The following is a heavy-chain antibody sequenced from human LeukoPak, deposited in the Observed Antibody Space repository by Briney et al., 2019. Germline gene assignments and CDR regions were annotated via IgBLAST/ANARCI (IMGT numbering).Heavy chain of an antibody. CDR1: GFTFSSYS. CDR2: ISSSSSYI. D-gene: IGHD3-3*01. CDR3: ARDLESGYYYMDV. V-gene: IGHV3-21*01. Sequence: GGSLRLSCAASGFTFSSYSMNWVRQAPGKGLEWVSSISSSSSYIYYADSVKGRFTISRDNAKNSLYLQMNSLRAEDTAVYCCARDLESGYYYMDVWGKGTTVTVSS. J-gene: IGHJ6*03.